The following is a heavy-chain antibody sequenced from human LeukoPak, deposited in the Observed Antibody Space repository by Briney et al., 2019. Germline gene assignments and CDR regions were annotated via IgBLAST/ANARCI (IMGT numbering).Heavy chain of an antibody. V-gene: IGHV3-53*01. CDR2: INSGGGT. Sequence: GSLRLSCAASGFTVSSNYMGWVRQAPGKGLEWVSYINSGGGTNHADSVKGRFTISRDNSKNTLYLQMDSLRAEDTAVYYCARDFCSGGSCYPDAFDIWGQGTMVTVSS. CDR3: ARDFCSGGSCYPDAFDI. J-gene: IGHJ3*02. D-gene: IGHD2-15*01. CDR1: GFTVSSNY.